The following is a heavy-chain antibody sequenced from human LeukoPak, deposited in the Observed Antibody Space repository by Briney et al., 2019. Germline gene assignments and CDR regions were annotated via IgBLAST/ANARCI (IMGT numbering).Heavy chain of an antibody. J-gene: IGHJ4*02. CDR3: AKDAGGTYSQAIDY. Sequence: PEGSLRLSCATSGFTFSIYGIHWVRQAPGKGPEWVAFVRNDGFNTYYAGSVKGRFTISRDNSKNTVFLQMNNLRVEDTAVYYCAKDAGGTYSQAIDYWGQGTLVTVSS. D-gene: IGHD1-26*01. V-gene: IGHV3-30*02. CDR2: VRNDGFNT. CDR1: GFTFSIYG.